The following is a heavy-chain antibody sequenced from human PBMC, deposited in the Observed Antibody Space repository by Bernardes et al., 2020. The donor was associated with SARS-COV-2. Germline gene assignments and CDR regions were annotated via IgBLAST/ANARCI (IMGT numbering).Heavy chain of an antibody. CDR3: ARPYYDSSGLINWFDP. CDR2: IYPGDSDT. J-gene: IGHJ5*02. CDR1: GYSFTRYW. D-gene: IGHD3-22*01. V-gene: IGHV5-51*01. Sequence: GASLKISCNGSGYSFTRYWIGWVRPIPGKGLEWMGIIYPGDSDTRYSPSFQGQVTISADKSISTAYLQWSSLKASDTAMYYCARPYYDSSGLINWFDPWGQGTLVTVSS.